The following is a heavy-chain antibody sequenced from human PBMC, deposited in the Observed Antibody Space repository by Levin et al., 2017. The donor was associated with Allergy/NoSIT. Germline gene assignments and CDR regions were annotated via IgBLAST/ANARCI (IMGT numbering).Heavy chain of an antibody. J-gene: IGHJ5*02. CDR2: IKQDGSEK. D-gene: IGHD3-10*01. Sequence: GESLKISCAASGFTFSSYWMSWVRQAPGKGLEWVANIKQDGSEKYYVDSVKGRFTISRDNAKNSLYLQMNSLRAEDTAVYYCARDKVRGVIITTTRHNWFDPWGQGTLVTVSS. CDR1: GFTFSSYW. CDR3: ARDKVRGVIITTTRHNWFDP. V-gene: IGHV3-7*01.